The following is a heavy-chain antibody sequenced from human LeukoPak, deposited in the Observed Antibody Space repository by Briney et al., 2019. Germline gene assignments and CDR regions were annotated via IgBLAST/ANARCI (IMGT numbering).Heavy chain of an antibody. CDR3: ARDHIRISAGWFDP. Sequence: ASVKVSCKASGYTFTSYGISWVRQAPGQGLEWMGMINPNGGSTSYAQKFQGRVTMTRDMSTSTVYMQLSSLRSEDTAVYYCARDHIRISAGWFDPWGQGTLVTVSS. CDR2: INPNGGST. CDR1: GYTFTSYG. D-gene: IGHD1-26*01. V-gene: IGHV1-46*01. J-gene: IGHJ5*02.